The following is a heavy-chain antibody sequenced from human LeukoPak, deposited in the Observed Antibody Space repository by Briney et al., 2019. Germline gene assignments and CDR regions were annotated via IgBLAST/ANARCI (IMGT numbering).Heavy chain of an antibody. CDR3: AKDRRYDVSGYQDY. Sequence: GGSLRLSCAASGFRFDEYWMSWVRQAPGKGLECVANINQEGSDKHYVDSVKGRLTISRDNSKNTLYLQMNSLRAEDTAVYYCAKDRRYDVSGYQDYWGQGTLVTVSS. CDR1: GFRFDEYW. CDR2: INQEGSDK. D-gene: IGHD3-22*01. V-gene: IGHV3-7*05. J-gene: IGHJ4*02.